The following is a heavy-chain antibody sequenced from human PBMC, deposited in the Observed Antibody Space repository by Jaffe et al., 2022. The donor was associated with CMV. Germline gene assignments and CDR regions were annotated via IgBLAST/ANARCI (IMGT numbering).Heavy chain of an antibody. Sequence: EVQLVQAGAEVKQPGESLKISCQSSGYNFTKSWIGWVRQMPGKGLECMGIIYPGHSVVHYSPSLQGQVTISADTSISTAYLQWSSLKFSDTGIYYCARRDYGSLGGLELWGQGLLVTVSS. J-gene: IGHJ4*02. V-gene: IGHV5-51*01. CDR3: ARRDYGSLGGLEL. CDR2: IYPGHSVV. CDR1: GYNFTKSW. D-gene: IGHD3-16*01.